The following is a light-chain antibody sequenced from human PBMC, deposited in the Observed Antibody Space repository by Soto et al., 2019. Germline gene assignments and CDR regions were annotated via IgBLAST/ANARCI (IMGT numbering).Light chain of an antibody. J-gene: IGLJ3*02. V-gene: IGLV2-14*01. CDR1: SSDIGGHNY. CDR2: EVN. CDR3: FSYTSTETRV. Sequence: QSALTQPASVSGSPGQSITIPCTGSSSDIGGHNYVSWYQQHPGKAPKLIIYEVNDRPSGVSDRFSGSKSGNTTSLTISGLQDEDEADYYCFSYTSTETRVFGGGTKVTVL.